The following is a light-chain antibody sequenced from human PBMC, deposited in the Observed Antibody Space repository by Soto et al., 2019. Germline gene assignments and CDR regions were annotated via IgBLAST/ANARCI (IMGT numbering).Light chain of an antibody. CDR2: EVS. V-gene: IGLV2-8*01. J-gene: IGLJ2*01. CDR3: QVWDSSSAHVV. Sequence: QSALTQPPSASGSPGQSVTISCTGTSSDVGGYNYVSWYQQHPGKAPKLMIFEVSKRPSVIPERFSGSNSGNTATLTISRVEAGDEADYYCQVWDSSSAHVVFGGGTKLTVL. CDR1: SSDVGGYNY.